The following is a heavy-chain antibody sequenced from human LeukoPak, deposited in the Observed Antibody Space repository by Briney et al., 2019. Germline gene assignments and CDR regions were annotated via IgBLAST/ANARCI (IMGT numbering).Heavy chain of an antibody. CDR1: GFTLSNYW. J-gene: IGHJ4*02. Sequence: GGSLRLSCAVSGFTLSNYWMSWVRQAPGKWLEWVANINQDGSEKYYVDSVKGRFTISRDNAKNSLYLQMNSLRAEDTAVYFCVSTMTFDYWGQGTLVTVSS. CDR2: INQDGSEK. V-gene: IGHV3-7*01. D-gene: IGHD3-22*01. CDR3: VSTMTFDY.